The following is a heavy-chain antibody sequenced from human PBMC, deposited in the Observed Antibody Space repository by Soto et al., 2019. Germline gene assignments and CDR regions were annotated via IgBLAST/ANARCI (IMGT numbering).Heavy chain of an antibody. D-gene: IGHD5-18*01. Sequence: GGSLRLSCAASGFTFSSYGMHWVRQAPGKGLEWVAVISYDGSNKYYADSVKGRFTISRDNSKNTLYLQMNSLRAEDTAVYYCAKPDTAMAFYYYCGMDVWGQGTTFTVSS. J-gene: IGHJ6*02. V-gene: IGHV3-30*18. CDR1: GFTFSSYG. CDR3: AKPDTAMAFYYYCGMDV. CDR2: ISYDGSNK.